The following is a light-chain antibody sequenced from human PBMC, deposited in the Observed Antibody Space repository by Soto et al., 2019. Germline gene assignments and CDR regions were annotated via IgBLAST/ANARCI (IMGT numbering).Light chain of an antibody. CDR1: SSDVGSYNL. Sequence: QSVLTQPASVSGSPGQSITISCTGTSSDVGSYNLVSWYQQHPGKAPKLMIYEGSKRPSGVSNRFSGSKSGNTASQTISGLQAEDEADYYCCSYAGSSTSYVFGTGTKAPS. CDR3: CSYAGSSTSYV. J-gene: IGLJ1*01. V-gene: IGLV2-23*01. CDR2: EGS.